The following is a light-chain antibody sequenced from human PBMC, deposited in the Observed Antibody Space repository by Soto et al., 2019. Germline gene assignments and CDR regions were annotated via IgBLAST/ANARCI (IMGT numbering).Light chain of an antibody. J-gene: IGLJ3*02. CDR2: NND. Sequence: QSVLTQPPSASGTPGQRVTISCSGSSSNIGSNTVNWYHHLPGTAPKILIYNNDQRPSGVPDRFSGSKSGTSASLAISGLQSEDEADYYYAAWDDSLNGPVFGGGTKLTVL. CDR1: SSNIGSNT. V-gene: IGLV1-44*01. CDR3: AAWDDSLNGPV.